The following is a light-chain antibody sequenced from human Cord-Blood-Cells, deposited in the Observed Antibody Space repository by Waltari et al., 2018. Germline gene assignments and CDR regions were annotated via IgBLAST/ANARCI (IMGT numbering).Light chain of an antibody. J-gene: IGLJ2*01. CDR3: QVWDSSSDHVV. Sequence: SYVLTQPPSVSVAPGKTARITCGGNNIGRKSLHCYQQKPGQAPVLVIYYDSDRPSGIPERFSGSNSGNTATLTISRVEAGDEADYYCQVWDSSSDHVVFGGGTKLTVL. CDR1: NIGRKS. V-gene: IGLV3-21*04. CDR2: YDS.